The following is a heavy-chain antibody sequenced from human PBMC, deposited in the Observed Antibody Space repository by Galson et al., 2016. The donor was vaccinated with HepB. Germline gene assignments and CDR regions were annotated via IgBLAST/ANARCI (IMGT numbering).Heavy chain of an antibody. CDR2: IHHSGSS. Sequence: SETLSLTCGVSGDSISSNWWSWVRQSPGKGLEWIGEIHHSGSSNYNPSLKSRVSMSVDKSKKQFSLKMMSVTAADTAVYYCARTLQLFNFWSSYYSFDYWGQGTLVTVSS. V-gene: IGHV4-4*02. CDR3: ARTLQLFNFWSSYYSFDY. D-gene: IGHD3-3*01. CDR1: GDSISSNW. J-gene: IGHJ4*02.